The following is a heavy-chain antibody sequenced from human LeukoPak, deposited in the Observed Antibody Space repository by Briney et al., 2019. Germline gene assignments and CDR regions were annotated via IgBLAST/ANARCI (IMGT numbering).Heavy chain of an antibody. D-gene: IGHD6-19*01. CDR1: GGSFSGYY. CDR2: INHSGST. J-gene: IGHJ6*02. Sequence: SETLSLTCAVYGGSFSGYYWSWIRQPPGKGLEWIGEINHSGSTNYNPSLKSRVTISVDTSKNQFSLKLSSVTAADTAVYYCARGSSVAGQYYYYYYGMDVWGQGTTVTVSS. V-gene: IGHV4-34*01. CDR3: ARGSSVAGQYYYYYYGMDV.